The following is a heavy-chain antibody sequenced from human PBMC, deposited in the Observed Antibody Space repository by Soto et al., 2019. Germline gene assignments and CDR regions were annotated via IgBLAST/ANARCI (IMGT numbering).Heavy chain of an antibody. CDR2: ISGSGGST. D-gene: IGHD3-9*01. Sequence: PGGSLRLSCAASGFTFSSYAMSWDRQAPGKGLEWVSAISGSGGSTYYADSVKGRFTISRDNSKNTLYLQMNSLRAEDTAVYYFAKFSIDILTGYRGTHFDYWGQGTLVTVSS. V-gene: IGHV3-23*01. CDR1: GFTFSSYA. J-gene: IGHJ4*02. CDR3: AKFSIDILTGYRGTHFDY.